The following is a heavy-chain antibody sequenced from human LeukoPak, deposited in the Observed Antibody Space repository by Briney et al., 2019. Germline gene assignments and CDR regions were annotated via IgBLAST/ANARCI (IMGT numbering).Heavy chain of an antibody. CDR1: GFTFSNYE. D-gene: IGHD6-19*01. Sequence: PGGSLRLSCVASGFTFSNYEMKWVRQAPGKGREGVSHIDRSNNIYYADSVNGRFTISRDNAENSLYLQMNSLRAEDTAVYYCARSLSGWFYGPSGVWGKGTTVTVSS. V-gene: IGHV3-48*03. CDR3: ARSLSGWFYGPSGV. CDR2: IDRSNNI. J-gene: IGHJ6*04.